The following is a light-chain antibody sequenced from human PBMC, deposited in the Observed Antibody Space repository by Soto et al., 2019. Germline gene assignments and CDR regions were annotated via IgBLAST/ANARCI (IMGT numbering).Light chain of an antibody. J-gene: IGLJ3*02. CDR2: EVS. CDR1: SSDVGAHDY. V-gene: IGLV2-14*01. CDR3: SSYTTSNTWV. Sequence: QSVLTQPASVSGSPGQSITISCTGTSSDVGAHDYVSWYQQHPGKAPKFMLYEVSNRPSGLSNRFSGSKSGNTASLTISGLQAEDEADYYCSSYTTSNTWVFGGGTKLTVL.